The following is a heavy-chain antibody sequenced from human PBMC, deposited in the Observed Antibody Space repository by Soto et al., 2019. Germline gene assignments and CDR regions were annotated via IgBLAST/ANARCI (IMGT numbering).Heavy chain of an antibody. D-gene: IGHD3-9*01. Sequence: VQLLESGGGLVQPGGSMRLSCAASGFTFSNYAMSWVRQAPGKGLEWVSGMSNSGSRTYYADSVKGRCIISRDNSKNALYLQMISLRPEDTAVYYCAEAYFDMLTGYFGDYWGQGTLVSVSS. CDR3: AEAYFDMLTGYFGDY. CDR2: MSNSGSRT. CDR1: GFTFSNYA. J-gene: IGHJ4*02. V-gene: IGHV3-23*01.